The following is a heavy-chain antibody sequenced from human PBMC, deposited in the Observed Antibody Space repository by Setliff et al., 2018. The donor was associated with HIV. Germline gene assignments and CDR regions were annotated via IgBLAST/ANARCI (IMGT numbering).Heavy chain of an antibody. CDR1: GFTFSTYS. CDR3: ARDHYGFNPAPADY. D-gene: IGHD3-10*01. CDR2: ISGSGDST. J-gene: IGHJ4*02. V-gene: IGHV3-23*01. Sequence: GGSLRLSCAASGFTFSTYSLNWVRQAPGKGLEWISCISGSGDSTFYADSLKGRFTISRDNSKNTLYLQMNSLRAEDTAVYYCARDHYGFNPAPADYWGQGTLVTAPQ.